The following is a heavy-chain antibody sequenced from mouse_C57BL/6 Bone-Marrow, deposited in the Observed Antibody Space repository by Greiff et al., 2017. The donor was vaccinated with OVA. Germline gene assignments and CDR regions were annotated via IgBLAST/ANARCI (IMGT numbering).Heavy chain of an antibody. CDR3: ALSLYYDYDDWYFDV. D-gene: IGHD2-4*01. V-gene: IGHV1-18*01. CDR1: GYTFTDYN. Sequence: EVQLQQSGPELVKPGASVKIPCKASGYTFTDYNMDWVKQSHGKSLEWIGDINPNNGGTIYNQKFKGKATLTVDKSSSTAYMELRSLTSEDTAVYYCALSLYYDYDDWYFDVWGTGTTVTVSS. J-gene: IGHJ1*03. CDR2: INPNNGGT.